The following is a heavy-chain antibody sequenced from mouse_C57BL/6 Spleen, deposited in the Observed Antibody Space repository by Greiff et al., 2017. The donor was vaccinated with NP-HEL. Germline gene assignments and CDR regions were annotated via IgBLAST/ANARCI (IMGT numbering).Heavy chain of an antibody. Sequence: VQLQQSGAELVKPGASVKISCKASGYAFSSYWMNWVKQRPGKGLEWIGQIYPGDGETNYNGKFKGKATLTADKSSSTAYMQLSSLTSEDSAVYVCARRGSSYYYAMDYWGQGTSVTVSS. CDR2: IYPGDGET. CDR1: GYAFSSYW. V-gene: IGHV1-80*01. D-gene: IGHD1-1*01. J-gene: IGHJ4*01. CDR3: ARRGSSYYYAMDY.